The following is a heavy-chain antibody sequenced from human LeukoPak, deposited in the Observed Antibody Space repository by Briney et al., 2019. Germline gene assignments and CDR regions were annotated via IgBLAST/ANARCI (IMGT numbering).Heavy chain of an antibody. CDR2: ISGSGNNT. Sequence: GGSLRLSCAASGFTFSGYWVTGVRQAPGKGLEWVSAISGSGNNTYYADSVKGRFTISRDNSKNTLYLQMNSLRAEDTAVYYCAKCYSGYYFYYMDVWGKGTTVTVSS. V-gene: IGHV3-23*01. D-gene: IGHD2-15*01. CDR1: GFTFSGYW. J-gene: IGHJ6*03. CDR3: AKCYSGYYFYYMDV.